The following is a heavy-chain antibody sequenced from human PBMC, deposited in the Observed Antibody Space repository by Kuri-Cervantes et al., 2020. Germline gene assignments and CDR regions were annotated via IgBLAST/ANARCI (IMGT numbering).Heavy chain of an antibody. D-gene: IGHD6-19*01. V-gene: IGHV1-8*02. CDR1: GYSFITYP. Sequence: ASVKVSCKASGYSFITYPLNWVRQATGQGLEWMGWMNPNSGNTGYAQKFQGRVTMTRNTSISTAYMELSSLRSEDTDVYYCARRSVAGTGFDYWGQGTLVTVSS. CDR3: ARRSVAGTGFDY. CDR2: MNPNSGNT. J-gene: IGHJ4*02.